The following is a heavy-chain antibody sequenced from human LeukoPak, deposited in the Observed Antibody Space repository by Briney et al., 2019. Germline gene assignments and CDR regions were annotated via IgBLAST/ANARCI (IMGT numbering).Heavy chain of an antibody. CDR2: IIPIFGTA. J-gene: IGHJ4*02. Sequence: SVKVFCKASGGTFSSYAISWVRQAPGQGLEWMGGIIPIFGTANYAQKFQGRVTITADESTSTAYMELSSLRSEDTAVYYCARDHVVSYSSSWSKPSFDYWGQGSLVTVSS. CDR3: ARDHVVSYSSSWSKPSFDY. CDR1: GGTFSSYA. V-gene: IGHV1-69*01. D-gene: IGHD6-13*01.